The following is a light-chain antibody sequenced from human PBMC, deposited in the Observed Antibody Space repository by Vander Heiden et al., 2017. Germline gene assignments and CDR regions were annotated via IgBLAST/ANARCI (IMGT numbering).Light chain of an antibody. CDR1: QSISSY. Sequence: DIQMTQSPSSLSASVGDRVTITCRASQSISSYLNWYQQKPGKAPKLLMYAASSLQSGVPSRFSGSGSGTDFTLTISSLQPEDFATYCCQQSDSTPYTFGPGTKLEIK. J-gene: IGKJ2*01. V-gene: IGKV1-39*01. CDR2: AAS. CDR3: QQSDSTPYT.